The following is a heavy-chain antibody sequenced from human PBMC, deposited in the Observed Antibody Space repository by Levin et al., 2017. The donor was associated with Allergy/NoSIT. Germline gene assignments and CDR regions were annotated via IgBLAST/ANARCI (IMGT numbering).Heavy chain of an antibody. CDR3: AKSVRNRWFGEVYSPDI. V-gene: IGHV3-23*01. CDR2: ISGSGGST. D-gene: IGHD3-10*01. J-gene: IGHJ3*02. Sequence: GGSLRLSCAASGFTFSSYAMSWVRQAPGKGLEWVSAISGSGGSTYYADSVKGRFTISRDNSKNTLYLQMNSLRAEDTAVYYCAKSVRNRWFGEVYSPDIWGQGTMVTVSS. CDR1: GFTFSSYA.